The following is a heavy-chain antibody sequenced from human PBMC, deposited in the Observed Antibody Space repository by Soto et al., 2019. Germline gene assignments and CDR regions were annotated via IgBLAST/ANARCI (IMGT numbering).Heavy chain of an antibody. V-gene: IGHV3-23*01. CDR1: GFTISSYS. D-gene: IGHD3-10*01. Sequence: GGSLCLSCAASGFTISSYSLCWVRLAPGTGQEWVSGISGSGDNTYYADTEKGRYTISRDNSENTLYLQMNRLRDEDTAVYYCAKAADYSGSGSHYLLFDYWGQGTLVTVSS. CDR3: AKAADYSGSGSHYLLFDY. J-gene: IGHJ4*02. CDR2: ISGSGDNT.